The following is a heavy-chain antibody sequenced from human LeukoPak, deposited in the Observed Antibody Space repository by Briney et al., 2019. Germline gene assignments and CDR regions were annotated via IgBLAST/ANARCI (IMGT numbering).Heavy chain of an antibody. Sequence: SETLSLTCTVSGGSISSYYWSWIRQPAGKGLEWIGRIYTSGSTNYNPSLKSRVTMSVDTSKSQFSLKLSSVTAADTAVYYCARVSPQYYDFWSGYLFDYWGQGTLVTVSS. CDR1: GGSISSYY. CDR3: ARVSPQYYDFWSGYLFDY. D-gene: IGHD3-3*01. J-gene: IGHJ4*02. V-gene: IGHV4-4*07. CDR2: IYTSGST.